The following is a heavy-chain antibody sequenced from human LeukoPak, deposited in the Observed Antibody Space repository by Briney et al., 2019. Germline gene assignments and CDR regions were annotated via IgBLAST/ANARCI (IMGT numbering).Heavy chain of an antibody. CDR1: GFTFSSYA. D-gene: IGHD3-3*01. J-gene: IGHJ4*02. V-gene: IGHV3-33*08. CDR3: ARDQGLWVGFWSGYYDL. Sequence: GRSLRLSCAASGFTFSSYAMHWVRQAPGKGLEWVAVIWNDGSKQYYADSVKGRFTISGDNSKSTLYLQMNSLRAEDTAVYYCARDQGLWVGFWSGYYDLWGQGTLVTVSS. CDR2: IWNDGSKQ.